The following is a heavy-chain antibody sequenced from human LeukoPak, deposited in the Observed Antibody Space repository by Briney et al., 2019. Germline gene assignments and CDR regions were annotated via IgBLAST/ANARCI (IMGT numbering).Heavy chain of an antibody. V-gene: IGHV1-69*05. CDR2: IIPIFGTA. CDR1: GYTFTSYG. J-gene: IGHJ4*02. D-gene: IGHD6-13*01. Sequence: SVKVSCKASGYTFTSYGISWVRQAPGQGLEWMGRIIPIFGTANYAQKFQGRVTITTDESTSTAYMELSSLRSEDTAVYYCASNGWQQLSNDYWGQGTLVTVSS. CDR3: ASNGWQQLSNDY.